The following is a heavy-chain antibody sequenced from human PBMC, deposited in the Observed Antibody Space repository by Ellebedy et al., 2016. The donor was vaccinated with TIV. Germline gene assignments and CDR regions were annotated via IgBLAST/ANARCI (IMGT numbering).Heavy chain of an antibody. CDR3: ARNYD. Sequence: GGSLRLSCAASGFTFSSYSMDWVRQAPGKGLEWVSVISTQSDAYYADSVKGRFTISKDNAKNSLYLQMNSLRADDTAVYYCARNYDWGQGTLVTVSS. D-gene: IGHD3-16*01. CDR2: ISTQSDA. CDR1: GFTFSSYS. V-gene: IGHV3-21*04. J-gene: IGHJ4*02.